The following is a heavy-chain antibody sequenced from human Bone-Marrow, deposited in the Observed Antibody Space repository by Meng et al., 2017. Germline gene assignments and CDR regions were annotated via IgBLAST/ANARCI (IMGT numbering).Heavy chain of an antibody. CDR3: ARGPTTMAHDFDY. V-gene: IGHV4-34*01. CDR2: INHSGST. Sequence: QGQLQRGGARLLKPSETLSLTCVVSGGSFSDYYWSWIRQPPGKGLEWIGEINHSGSTNYNPSLESRATISVDTSQNNLSLKLSSVTAADSAVYYCARGPTTMAHDFDYWGQGTLVTVSS. CDR1: GGSFSDYY. D-gene: IGHD4-11*01. J-gene: IGHJ4*02.